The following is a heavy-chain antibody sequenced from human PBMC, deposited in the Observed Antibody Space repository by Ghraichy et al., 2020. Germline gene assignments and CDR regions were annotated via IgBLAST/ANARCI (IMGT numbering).Heavy chain of an antibody. CDR2: MNPNSGNT. CDR3: ARGRGVVVFRWFDP. J-gene: IGHJ5*02. D-gene: IGHD3-16*02. CDR1: GYSFTSYD. V-gene: IGHV1-8*01. Sequence: ASVKVSCKASGYSFTSYDINWVRQATGQGLEWMGWMNPNSGNTGYAQKFQGRVTMTWNTSISTAYMELSGLRSEDTAMYYCARGRGVVVFRWFDPWGQGTLVTVSS.